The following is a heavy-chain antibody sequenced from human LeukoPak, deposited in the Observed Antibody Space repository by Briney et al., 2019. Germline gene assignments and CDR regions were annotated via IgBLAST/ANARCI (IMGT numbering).Heavy chain of an antibody. D-gene: IGHD3-22*01. CDR1: GYTFTSYG. CDR3: ARTYYYDSSGYPFDY. CDR2: ISAYNGNT. V-gene: IGHV1-18*01. Sequence: ASVKVSCKASGYTFTSYGISWVRQAPGQGLEWMGWISAYNGNTNYAQKLQGRVTMTTDTSTSTVYMELSSLRSEDTAVYYCARTYYYDSSGYPFDYWGQGTLVTVSS. J-gene: IGHJ4*02.